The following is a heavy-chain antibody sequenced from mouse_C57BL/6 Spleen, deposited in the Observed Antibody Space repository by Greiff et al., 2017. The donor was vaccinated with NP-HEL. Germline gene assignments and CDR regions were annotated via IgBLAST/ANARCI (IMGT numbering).Heavy chain of an antibody. J-gene: IGHJ4*01. V-gene: IGHV1-15*01. D-gene: IGHD2-4*01. Sequence: VQLQQSGAELVRPGASVTLSCKASGYTFTDYEMHWVKQTPVHGLEWIGAIDPETGGTAYNQKFKGKAILTADKSSSTAYMELRSLTSEDSAVYYCTRFFYYEYDGYAMDYWGQGTSVTVSS. CDR1: GYTFTDYE. CDR2: IDPETGGT. CDR3: TRFFYYEYDGYAMDY.